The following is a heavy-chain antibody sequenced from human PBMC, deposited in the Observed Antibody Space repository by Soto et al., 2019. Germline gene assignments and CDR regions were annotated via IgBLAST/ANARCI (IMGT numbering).Heavy chain of an antibody. J-gene: IGHJ4*02. D-gene: IGHD3-22*01. CDR1: GYTFTSYA. Sequence: ASVKVSCKASGYTFTSYAMHWVRQAPGQRLEWMGWINAGNGNTKYSQKFQGRVTITRDTSASTAYTELSSLRSEDTAVYYCARVRWWDYYDSSGYLGDFDYWGQGTLVTVSS. CDR2: INAGNGNT. CDR3: ARVRWWDYYDSSGYLGDFDY. V-gene: IGHV1-3*01.